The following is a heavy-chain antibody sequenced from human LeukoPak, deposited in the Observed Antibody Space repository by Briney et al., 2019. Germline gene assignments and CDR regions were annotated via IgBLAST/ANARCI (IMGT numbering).Heavy chain of an antibody. D-gene: IGHD6-13*01. CDR3: ARVGLTTAAGTYDY. J-gene: IGHJ4*02. CDR1: GFTFSNYW. V-gene: IGHV3-74*01. CDR2: MNSDGSTT. Sequence: PGGSLRLSCAASGFTFSNYWMHWVRQAPGKGLVWVSRMNSDGSTTAYADSVKGRFTISRDNAKNTLYLQMNSLRAEDTAVYYCARVGLTTAAGTYDYWGQGTLVTVSS.